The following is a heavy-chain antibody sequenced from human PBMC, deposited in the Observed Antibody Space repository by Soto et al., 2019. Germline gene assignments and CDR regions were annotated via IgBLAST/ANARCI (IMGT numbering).Heavy chain of an antibody. CDR1: GYTFTSYG. D-gene: IGHD6-13*01. J-gene: IGHJ5*02. CDR2: ISAYNGNT. CDR3: ALIAAAALSNWFDP. Sequence: ASVKVSFKASGYTFTSYGISWVRQAPGQGLEWMGWISAYNGNTNYAQKLQGRVTMTTDTSTSTAYMELRSLRSDDTAVYYCALIAAAALSNWFDPWGQGTLVTVSS. V-gene: IGHV1-18*01.